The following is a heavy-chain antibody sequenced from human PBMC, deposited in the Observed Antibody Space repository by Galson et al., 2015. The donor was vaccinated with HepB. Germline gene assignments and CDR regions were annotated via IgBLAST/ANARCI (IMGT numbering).Heavy chain of an antibody. CDR1: GYSFTSYW. Sequence: QSGAEVKKPGESLRISCKGSGYSFTSYWISWVRQMPGKGLEWMGRIDPSDSYTNYSPSFQGHVTISADKSISTAYLQWSSLKASDTAMYYCARTTYYYDSSGYRDAFDIWGQGTMVTVSS. CDR3: ARTTYYYDSSGYRDAFDI. D-gene: IGHD3-22*01. J-gene: IGHJ3*02. V-gene: IGHV5-10-1*01. CDR2: IDPSDSYT.